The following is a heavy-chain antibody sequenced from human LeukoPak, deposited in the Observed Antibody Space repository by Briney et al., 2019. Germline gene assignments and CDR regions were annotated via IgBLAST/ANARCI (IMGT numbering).Heavy chain of an antibody. V-gene: IGHV3-7*01. CDR1: GFTFISYW. D-gene: IGHD3-22*01. CDR3: ARDPLPYYYDSSGYYYDY. Sequence: GGSLRLSCAASGFTFISYWMSWVRQAPGKGLEWVANIKQDGSEKYYVDSVKGRFTISRDNAKNSLYLQMNSLRAEDTAVYYCARDPLPYYYDSSGYYYDYWGQGTLVTVSS. CDR2: IKQDGSEK. J-gene: IGHJ4*02.